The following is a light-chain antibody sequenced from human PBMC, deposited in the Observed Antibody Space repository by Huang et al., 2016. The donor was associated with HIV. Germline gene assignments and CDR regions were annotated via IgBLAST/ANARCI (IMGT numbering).Light chain of an antibody. Sequence: DIELTQSPDTLSLSPGQRVSLFCRASHHIGSSLAWYQYKPGQAPRLLIYDASNRATDIAARFSGSGSGTDFTLTISSLKVEDFGFYYCQQRSTLITFGQGTRLE. CDR3: QQRSTLIT. J-gene: IGKJ5*01. CDR2: DAS. V-gene: IGKV3-11*01. CDR1: HHIGSS.